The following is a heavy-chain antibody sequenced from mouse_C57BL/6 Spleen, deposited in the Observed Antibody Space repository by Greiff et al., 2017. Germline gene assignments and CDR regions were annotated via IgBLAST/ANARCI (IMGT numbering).Heavy chain of an antibody. CDR1: GFNIKDYY. Sequence: EVQLQQSGAELVKPGASVKLSCTASGFNIKDYYMHWVKQRTEQGLEWIGRIDPEDGETKYDPKFQGKATLTADTSTNTAYLQLRSLTSEDTAVYYCARSGDYCYFDYWGQGTTLTVSS. V-gene: IGHV14-2*01. CDR2: IDPEDGET. J-gene: IGHJ2*01. CDR3: ARSGDYCYFDY. D-gene: IGHD1-1*01.